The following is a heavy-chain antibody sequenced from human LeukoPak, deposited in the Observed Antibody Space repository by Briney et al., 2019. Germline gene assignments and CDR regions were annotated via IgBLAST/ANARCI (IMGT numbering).Heavy chain of an antibody. CDR2: IYYSGST. CDR1: GGSISSYY. J-gene: IGHJ5*02. Sequence: SETLSLTCTVSGGSISSYYWSWIRQPPRKGLEWIGYIYYSGSTNYNPSLKSRVTISVDTSKNQFSLKLSSVTAADTAVYYCARDYSGSGSYHNWFDPWGQGTLVTVSS. D-gene: IGHD3-10*01. CDR3: ARDYSGSGSYHNWFDP. V-gene: IGHV4-59*01.